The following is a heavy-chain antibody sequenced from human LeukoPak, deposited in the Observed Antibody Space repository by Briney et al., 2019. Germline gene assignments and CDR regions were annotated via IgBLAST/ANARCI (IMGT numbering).Heavy chain of an antibody. D-gene: IGHD5-12*01. CDR1: GFTFDNFA. CDR3: ARGPLSGYEDY. J-gene: IGHJ4*02. Sequence: GGSLRLSCAASGFTFDNFALHWVRQAPGKGLEWVALISYDGTTKFYADSVRGRFTVSRDNSENTLYLEMNSLRLEDTAVYYCARGPLSGYEDYWGQGTLVTVSS. V-gene: IGHV3-30-3*01. CDR2: ISYDGTTK.